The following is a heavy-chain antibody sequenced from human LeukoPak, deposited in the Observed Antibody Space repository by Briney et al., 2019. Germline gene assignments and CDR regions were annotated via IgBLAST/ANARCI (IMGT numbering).Heavy chain of an antibody. D-gene: IGHD3-10*01. CDR2: ISGSGGST. J-gene: IGHJ4*02. CDR3: AKVLVSEYGSGSYPPRYYFDY. V-gene: IGHV3-23*01. CDR1: GFTFSSYA. Sequence: GGSLRLSCAASGFTFSSYAMSWVRQAPGKGLEWVSGISGSGGSTYYADSVKGRFTISRDNSKNTLYLQMNSLRAEDTAVYYCAKVLVSEYGSGSYPPRYYFDYWGQGTLVTVSS.